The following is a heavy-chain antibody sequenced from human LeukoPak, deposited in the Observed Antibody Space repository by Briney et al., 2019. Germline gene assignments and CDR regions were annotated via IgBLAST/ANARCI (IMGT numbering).Heavy chain of an antibody. J-gene: IGHJ4*02. V-gene: IGHV3-11*01. CDR2: ISRGGNSI. CDR1: GFTFTDYY. Sequence: GGSLRLSCAASGFTFTDYYMNWTRQAPGKGLEWVSSISRGGNSIYYADSVKGRFTMSRDNAKNSLYLQMNSLRAEDTAVYYCARDPGDSWGQGTLVTVSS. CDR3: ARDPGDS.